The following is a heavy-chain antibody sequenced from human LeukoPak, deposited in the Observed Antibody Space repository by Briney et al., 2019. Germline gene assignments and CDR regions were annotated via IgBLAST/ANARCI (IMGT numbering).Heavy chain of an antibody. CDR2: IYYSGST. Sequence: SETLSLTCTVSGGSVSSGSYYWSWIRQPPGKGLEWIGYIYYSGSTNYNPSLKSRVTISVDTSKNQFSLKLSSVTAADTAVYYCAMRGYCSSTGCSDYGRMDVWGKGTTVTVSS. CDR1: GGSVSSGSYY. J-gene: IGHJ6*04. D-gene: IGHD2-2*01. V-gene: IGHV4-61*01. CDR3: AMRGYCSSTGCSDYGRMDV.